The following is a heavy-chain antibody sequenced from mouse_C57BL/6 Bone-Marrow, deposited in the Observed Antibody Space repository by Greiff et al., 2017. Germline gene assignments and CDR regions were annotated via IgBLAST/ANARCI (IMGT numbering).Heavy chain of an antibody. Sequence: VQGVESGPELVKPGASVKISCKASGYAFSSSWMNWVKQRPGKGLEWIGRIYPGDGDTNYNGKFKGKATLTADKSSSTAYMQLSSLTSDDSAVYFCARSLYDGYWYFDVWGTGTTVTVSS. CDR1: GYAFSSSW. CDR3: ARSLYDGYWYFDV. CDR2: IYPGDGDT. D-gene: IGHD2-12*01. J-gene: IGHJ1*03. V-gene: IGHV1-82*01.